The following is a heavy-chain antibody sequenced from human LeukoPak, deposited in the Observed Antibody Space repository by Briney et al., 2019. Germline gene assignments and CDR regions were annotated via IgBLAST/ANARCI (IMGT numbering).Heavy chain of an antibody. D-gene: IGHD3-10*01. J-gene: IGHJ5*02. CDR1: GYTFTGYY. V-gene: IGHV1-2*02. CDR3: ARDWLNYYGSGSYYAWFDP. Sequence: ASVKVSCKASGYTFTGYYMHWVRQAPGQGLEWMGWSNPNSGATNYAQKFQGRVTITADKSTSTAYMELSSLRSEDTAVYYCARDWLNYYGSGSYYAWFDPWGQGTLVTVSS. CDR2: SNPNSGAT.